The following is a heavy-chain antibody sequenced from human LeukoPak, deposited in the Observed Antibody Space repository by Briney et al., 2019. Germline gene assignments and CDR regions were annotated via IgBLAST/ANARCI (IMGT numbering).Heavy chain of an antibody. CDR1: GGSISSGDYY. CDR3: ARGTVVTGFDY. J-gene: IGHJ4*02. V-gene: IGHV4-30-4*01. D-gene: IGHD4-23*01. Sequence: SETLSLTCTVSGGSISSGDYYWSWIRQPPGTGLEWIGYIYYSGSTYYNPSLKSRVTISVDTSKNQFSLKLSSVTAADTAVYYCARGTVVTGFDYWGQGTLVTVSS. CDR2: IYYSGST.